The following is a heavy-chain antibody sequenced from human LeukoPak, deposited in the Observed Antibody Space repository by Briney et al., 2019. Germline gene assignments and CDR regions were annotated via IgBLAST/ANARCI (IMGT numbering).Heavy chain of an antibody. D-gene: IGHD1-26*01. Sequence: PSETLSLTCTVSGGSISNYYWNWIRQPPGKGLEWIGRIYTSGSTNYNPSLKSRVTMSVDTSKNQFSLKLTSVTAADTAVYYCARQEGVGAFDFWGQGSLVTVSS. V-gene: IGHV4-4*07. CDR1: GGSISNYY. J-gene: IGHJ4*02. CDR2: IYTSGST. CDR3: ARQEGVGAFDF.